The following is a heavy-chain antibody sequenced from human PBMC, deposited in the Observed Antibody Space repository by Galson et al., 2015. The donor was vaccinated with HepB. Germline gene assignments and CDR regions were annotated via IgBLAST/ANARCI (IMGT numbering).Heavy chain of an antibody. Sequence: SVKVSCKASGYTFTSYAMNWVRQAPGQGLEWMGWINTNTGNPTYAQGFTGRFVFSLDTSVSTAYLQISSLKAEDTAVYYCARALKQWLVLADGAFDIWGQGTMVTVSS. CDR2: INTNTGNP. J-gene: IGHJ3*02. CDR3: ARALKQWLVLADGAFDI. D-gene: IGHD6-19*01. CDR1: GYTFTSYA. V-gene: IGHV7-4-1*02.